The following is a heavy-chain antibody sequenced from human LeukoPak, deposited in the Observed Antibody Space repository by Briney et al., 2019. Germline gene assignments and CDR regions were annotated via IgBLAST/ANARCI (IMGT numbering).Heavy chain of an antibody. V-gene: IGHV3-21*01. J-gene: IGHJ1*01. CDR3: AKDHGAVAGTGEYFQH. CDR1: GFTFSSYA. D-gene: IGHD6-19*01. CDR2: IDSSTSYI. Sequence: PGGSLRLSCAASGFTFSSYAMNWVRQAPGKGLEWVSSIDSSTSYIYYADSVKGRSTISRDNSKNTLYLQMNSLRAEDTAVYYCAKDHGAVAGTGEYFQHWGQGTLVTVSS.